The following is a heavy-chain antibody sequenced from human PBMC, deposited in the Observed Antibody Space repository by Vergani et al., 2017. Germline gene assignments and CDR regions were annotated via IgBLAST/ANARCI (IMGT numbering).Heavy chain of an antibody. D-gene: IGHD2-2*01. J-gene: IGHJ6*03. Sequence: QITLKESGPTLVKPTQTLTLTCTFSGFSLSTSGVGVGWIRQPPGKALEWLALIYWDDDKRYSPSLKSRLTITKDTSKNQVVLTMTNMDPVDTATYYCAHXRPHCSSTSCYPYYYMDVWGKGTTVTVSS. V-gene: IGHV2-5*02. CDR1: GFSLSTSGVG. CDR2: IYWDDDK. CDR3: AHXRPHCSSTSCYPYYYMDV.